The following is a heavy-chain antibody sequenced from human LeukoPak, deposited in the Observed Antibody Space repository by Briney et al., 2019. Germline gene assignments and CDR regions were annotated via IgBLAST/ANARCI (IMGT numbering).Heavy chain of an antibody. Sequence: SETLSLTCTVSGGSISSGSYYWSWIRQPAGKGLEWIGRIYTSGSTNYNPSLKSRVTISVDTSKNQFSLKLSSVTAADTAVYYCASITMIVVVWGQGTLVTVSS. CDR2: IYTSGST. D-gene: IGHD3-22*01. J-gene: IGHJ4*02. CDR1: GGSISSGSYY. V-gene: IGHV4-61*02. CDR3: ASITMIVVV.